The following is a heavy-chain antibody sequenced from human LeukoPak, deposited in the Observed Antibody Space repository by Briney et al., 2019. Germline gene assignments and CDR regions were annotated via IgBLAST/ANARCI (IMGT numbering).Heavy chain of an antibody. J-gene: IGHJ5*02. CDR3: ARDGSPPYYYDSSGSELWFDP. CDR2: INPNSGGT. Sequence: ASVKVSCKASGYTFTGYYMHWVRQAPGQGLEWMGWINPNSGGTNYAQKFQGRVTMTRDTSISTAYMELSRLRSDDTAVYYRARDGSPPYYYDSSGSELWFDPWGQGTLVTVSS. V-gene: IGHV1-2*02. CDR1: GYTFTGYY. D-gene: IGHD3-22*01.